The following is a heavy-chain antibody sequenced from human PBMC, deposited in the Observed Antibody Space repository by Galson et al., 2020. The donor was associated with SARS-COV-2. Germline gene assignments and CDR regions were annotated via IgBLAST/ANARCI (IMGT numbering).Heavy chain of an antibody. CDR3: ARQGYCSGGSCQASYYYYMDV. CDR2: INYRGNT. V-gene: IGHV4-39*01. Sequence: SETLSLTCSVSGGFVSNNNYFWAWIRQPPGKGLEWVGSINYRGNTYYNPSLKSRLTMSVDTSKNQFSLKLSSVTAAETAVYYCARQGYCSGGSCQASYYYYMDVWGEGTTVTVSS. CDR1: GGFVSNNNYF. J-gene: IGHJ6*03. D-gene: IGHD2-15*01.